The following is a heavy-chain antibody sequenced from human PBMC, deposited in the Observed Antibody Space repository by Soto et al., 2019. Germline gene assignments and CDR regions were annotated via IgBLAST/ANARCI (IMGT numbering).Heavy chain of an antibody. CDR3: ARGGGPEVRYYYYYGMDV. CDR1: GYTFTSYD. CDR2: MNPNSGNT. V-gene: IGHV1-8*01. Sequence: ASVKVSCKASGYTFTSYDINWVRQATGQGLEWMGWMNPNSGNTGYAQKFQGRVTMTRNTSISTAYMELSSRSSEDTAVYYCARGGGPEVRYYYYYGMDVWGQGTTVTVSS. J-gene: IGHJ6*02. D-gene: IGHD1-1*01.